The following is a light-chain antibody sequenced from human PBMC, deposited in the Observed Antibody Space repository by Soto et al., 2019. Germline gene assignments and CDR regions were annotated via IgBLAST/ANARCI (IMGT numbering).Light chain of an antibody. CDR3: CSYAGSYPWV. Sequence: QSALTQPRSVSGSPGQSVTISCTGTSSDVGNYNYVSWYQQHPGKAPKLMIYDVNKRPSGVPDRFSGSKSGNTASLTISGLQTEDEADYYCCSYAGSYPWVFGGGTKLTVL. CDR2: DVN. V-gene: IGLV2-11*01. J-gene: IGLJ3*02. CDR1: SSDVGNYNY.